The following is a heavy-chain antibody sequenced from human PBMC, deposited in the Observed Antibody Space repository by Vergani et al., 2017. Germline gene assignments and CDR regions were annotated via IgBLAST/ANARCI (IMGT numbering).Heavy chain of an antibody. CDR3: ARQGRGWEYYGSGSPIGPGVMDV. J-gene: IGHJ6*02. CDR2: IYPGDSDT. CDR1: GYSFTSYW. Sequence: EVQLVQSGAEVKKPGESLTISCKGSGYSFTSYWIGWVRQMPGKGLEWMGIIYPGDSDTRYSPSFQGQVTISADKSISTAYLQWSSLKASDTAMYYCARQGRGWEYYGSGSPIGPGVMDVWGQGTTVTVSS. D-gene: IGHD3-10*01. V-gene: IGHV5-51*01.